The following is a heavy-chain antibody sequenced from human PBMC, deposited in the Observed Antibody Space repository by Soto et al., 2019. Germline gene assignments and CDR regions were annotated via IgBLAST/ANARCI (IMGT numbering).Heavy chain of an antibody. CDR1: GYSFTAYY. CDR2: IDPNSGGT. Sequence: QVQLVQSGAEVEKPGASVKVSCKASGYSFTAYYMHWLRQAPGQGLEWMGWIDPNSGGTNYAQKFQGRVTMTRDTSISTAYMELGSLRSDDTAVYYCAVTENWNNLFDHWSQGTLVTVSS. CDR3: AVTENWNNLFDH. J-gene: IGHJ4*02. V-gene: IGHV1-2*02. D-gene: IGHD1-1*01.